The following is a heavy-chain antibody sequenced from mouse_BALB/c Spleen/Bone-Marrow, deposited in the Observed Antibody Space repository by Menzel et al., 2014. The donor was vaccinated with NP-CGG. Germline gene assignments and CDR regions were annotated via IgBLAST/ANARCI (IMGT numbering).Heavy chain of an antibody. V-gene: IGHV4-1*02. D-gene: IGHD2-3*01. CDR1: GFDFSRYW. J-gene: IGHJ3*01. Sequence: EVQLQQSGGGLVQPGGSLNLSCAASGFDFSRYWMSWVRQAPGKGLEWIGEINPDSSTINYTPSLKDKFIISRDNAKNTLYLQMSKVRSEDTALYYCARLGYYGGFAYWGQGTLVTVSA. CDR3: ARLGYYGGFAY. CDR2: INPDSSTI.